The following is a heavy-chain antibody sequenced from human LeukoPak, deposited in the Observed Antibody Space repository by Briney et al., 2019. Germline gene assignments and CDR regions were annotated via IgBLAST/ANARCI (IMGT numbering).Heavy chain of an antibody. J-gene: IGHJ4*02. Sequence: GGSLRLSCAASGFTFSSYAMSWVRQAPGKGLEWVSAISGSGGSTYYADSVKGRFTISRDNSKNTLYLQMNSLRAEDTAVYYCAKAKDRLLWFGELLLYFDYWGQGTLVTVSS. CDR1: GFTFSSYA. V-gene: IGHV3-23*01. CDR2: ISGSGGST. D-gene: IGHD3-10*01. CDR3: AKAKDRLLWFGELLLYFDY.